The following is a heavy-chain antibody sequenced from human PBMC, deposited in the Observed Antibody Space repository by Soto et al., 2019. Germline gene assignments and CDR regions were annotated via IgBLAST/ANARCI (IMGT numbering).Heavy chain of an antibody. CDR2: INHSGST. Sequence: QVQLQQWGAGLLKPSETLSLTCAVYGGSFSGYYWSWIRQPPGKGLEWIGEINHSGSTNYNPSLKSRVTISVDTSKNQCSLKLSSVTAAETAVYYGARDPRRGNYDYGMDVWGQGTTVTVSS. CDR3: ARDPRRGNYDYGMDV. V-gene: IGHV4-34*01. J-gene: IGHJ6*02. CDR1: GGSFSGYY.